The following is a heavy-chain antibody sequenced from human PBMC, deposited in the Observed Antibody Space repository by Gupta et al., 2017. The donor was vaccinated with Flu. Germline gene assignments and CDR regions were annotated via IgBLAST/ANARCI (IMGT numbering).Heavy chain of an antibody. Sequence: EVQLLESGGGLVQSGGSLRLSCAASGFTFSSYAMTWVRQAPGKGLEWVSGISGGASVTYYADSVKGRFTVSRDNSKNTLHLQMNSLRVEDTAVYFCAKPQQTGTGVADFDSWGQGTLVTVSS. D-gene: IGHD6-19*01. J-gene: IGHJ4*02. CDR2: ISGGASVT. CDR3: AKPQQTGTGVADFDS. CDR1: GFTFSSYA. V-gene: IGHV3-23*01.